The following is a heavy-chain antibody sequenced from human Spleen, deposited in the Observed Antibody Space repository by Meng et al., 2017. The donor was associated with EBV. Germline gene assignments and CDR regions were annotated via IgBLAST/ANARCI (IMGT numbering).Heavy chain of an antibody. Sequence: EVQLVESXXGGVRPGGSLRLSCAASGFTFDDHGMSWVRQAPGKGLEWVSGINWNGGSTGYADSVKGRFTVSRDNAKNSLYLQMNSLRAEDTALYYCAILISAAGAHDVDIWGQGTMVNVS. J-gene: IGHJ3*02. CDR1: GFTFDDHG. CDR2: INWNGGST. CDR3: AILISAAGAHDVDI. D-gene: IGHD6-13*01. V-gene: IGHV3-20*04.